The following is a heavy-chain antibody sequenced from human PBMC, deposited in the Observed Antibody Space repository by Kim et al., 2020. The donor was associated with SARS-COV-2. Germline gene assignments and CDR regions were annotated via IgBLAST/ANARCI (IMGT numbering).Heavy chain of an antibody. CDR3: ARTYVVVPATGWFDP. Sequence: SETLSLTCTVSGGSISSGGYYWSWIRQHPGKGLEWIGYIYYSGSTYYNPSLKSRVTISVDTSKNQFSLKLSSVTAADTAVYYCARTYVVVPATGWFDPWGQGTLVTVSS. V-gene: IGHV4-31*03. CDR2: IYYSGST. J-gene: IGHJ5*02. D-gene: IGHD2-2*01. CDR1: GGSISSGGYY.